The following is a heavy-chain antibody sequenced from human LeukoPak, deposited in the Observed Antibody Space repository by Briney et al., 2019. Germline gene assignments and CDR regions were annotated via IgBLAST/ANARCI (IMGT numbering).Heavy chain of an antibody. CDR2: IDHSGST. CDR3: ARGPRIAVAGRRSWFDP. J-gene: IGHJ5*02. CDR1: GGSFSGFY. D-gene: IGHD6-19*01. Sequence: SETLSLTCAVYGGSFSGFYWSWIRQPPGKGLEWIGEIDHSGSTNYNPSLKSRVTISVDTSKNQFSLKLSSVTAADTAVYYCARGPRIAVAGRRSWFDPWGQGTLVTVSS. V-gene: IGHV4-34*01.